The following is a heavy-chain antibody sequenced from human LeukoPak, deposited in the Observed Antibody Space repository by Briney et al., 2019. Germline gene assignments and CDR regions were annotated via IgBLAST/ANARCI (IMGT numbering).Heavy chain of an antibody. D-gene: IGHD6-13*01. V-gene: IGHV3-33*01. CDR2: IWYDGSNK. CDR1: GFTFSNYG. CDR3: ARDLTQLALFDY. Sequence: GGSLRLSCAASGFTFSNYGMHWVRQAPGKGLEWVAVIWYDGSNKYYADSVKGRFTLSRDNSKNTLFLQMNSLRPEDTAVYFCARDLTQLALFDYWGQGALVTVSS. J-gene: IGHJ4*02.